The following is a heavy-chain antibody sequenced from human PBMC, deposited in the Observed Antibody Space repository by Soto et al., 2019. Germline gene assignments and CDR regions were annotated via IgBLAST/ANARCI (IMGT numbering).Heavy chain of an antibody. CDR1: GFTFKSAW. Sequence: EVQLVESGGGLVEPGGSLRLSCAASGFTFKSAWMNWVRQAPGNGLEWVGRIYSRADGGTTDYAAPVKGRFTISRDDSEATLFLQMSNLKTEDTAVYFCATEQTFSSGCFDAWGQGTLVTVSS. V-gene: IGHV3-15*07. CDR2: IYSRADGGTT. D-gene: IGHD6-19*01. CDR3: ATEQTFSSGCFDA. J-gene: IGHJ4*02.